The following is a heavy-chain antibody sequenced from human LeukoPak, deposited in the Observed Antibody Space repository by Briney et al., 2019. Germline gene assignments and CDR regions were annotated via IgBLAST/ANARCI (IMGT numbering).Heavy chain of an antibody. CDR3: ARDGPYIVVVPAAMPRFDP. Sequence: PSQTLSLTCTVSGGSISSGGYYWSWIRQHPGKGLEWIGYIYYSGSTYYNPSLKSRVTILVDTSKNQFSLKLSSVTAADTAVYYCARDGPYIVVVPAAMPRFDPWGQGTLVTVSS. CDR1: GGSISSGGYY. D-gene: IGHD2-2*01. CDR2: IYYSGST. V-gene: IGHV4-31*03. J-gene: IGHJ5*02.